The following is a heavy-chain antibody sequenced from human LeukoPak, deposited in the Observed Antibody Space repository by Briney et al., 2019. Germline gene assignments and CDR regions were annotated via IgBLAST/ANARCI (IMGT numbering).Heavy chain of an antibody. CDR1: GFIFSSYG. CDR2: ISGSGGST. J-gene: IGHJ3*02. Sequence: GGSLRLSCAASGFIFSSYGMSWVRQAPGKGLEWVSAISGSGGSTYYADSVKGRFTISRDNSKNTLYLQMNSLRAEDTAVYYCARTMIVVVHDAFDIWGQGTMVTVSS. V-gene: IGHV3-23*01. D-gene: IGHD3-22*01. CDR3: ARTMIVVVHDAFDI.